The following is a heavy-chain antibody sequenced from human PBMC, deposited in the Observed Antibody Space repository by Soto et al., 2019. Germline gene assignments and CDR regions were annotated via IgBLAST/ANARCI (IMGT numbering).Heavy chain of an antibody. V-gene: IGHV3-7*01. CDR1: GFTFVGLW. D-gene: IGHD3-3*01. Sequence: GFTFVGLWSSCVLQATGKGLEWVANIKQDGSEKYYVDSVKGRFTISRDNAKNSLYLQMNSLRAEDTAVYYCARYNSLLEWLPRQEFDYWGQGTLVTVSS. CDR3: ARYNSLLEWLPRQEFDY. CDR2: IKQDGSEK. J-gene: IGHJ4*02.